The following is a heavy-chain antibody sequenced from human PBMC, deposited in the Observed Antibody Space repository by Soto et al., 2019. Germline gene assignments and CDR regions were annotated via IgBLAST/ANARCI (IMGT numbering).Heavy chain of an antibody. D-gene: IGHD4-4*01. CDR2: IYYSGST. J-gene: IGHJ6*02. CDR1: GGSISSGDYY. V-gene: IGHV4-30-4*01. Sequence: SETLSLTCTVSGGSISSGDYYWSWIRQPPGKGLEWIGYIYYSGSTYYNPSLKSRVTISVDTSKNQFSLKLSSVTAAGTAVYYCAIQSDYYYGMDVWGQGTTVTVSS. CDR3: AIQSDYYYGMDV.